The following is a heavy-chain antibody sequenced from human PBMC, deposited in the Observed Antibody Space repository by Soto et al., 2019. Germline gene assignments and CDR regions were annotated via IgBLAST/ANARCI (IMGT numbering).Heavy chain of an antibody. CDR2: INHSGST. CDR3: ARGSDNGGCSGGSCYSHYYGMDV. V-gene: IGHV4-34*01. D-gene: IGHD2-15*01. J-gene: IGHJ6*02. Sequence: QVQLQQWGAGLLKPSETLSLTCAVYGGSFSGYYWSWIRQPPGKGLEWIGEINHSGSTNYNPSLKSRVTIPVDTSKNTFSLKLSSVTAADTAVYYCARGSDNGGCSGGSCYSHYYGMDVWGQGTTVTVSS. CDR1: GGSFSGYY.